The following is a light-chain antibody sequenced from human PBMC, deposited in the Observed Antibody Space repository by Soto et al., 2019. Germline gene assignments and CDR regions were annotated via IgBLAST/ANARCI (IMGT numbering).Light chain of an antibody. CDR3: SSYAGINNLGV. CDR2: EVN. Sequence: QSSLTQPPSASGSPGQSVTISCTGTSSDVGGYKYVSWYQQHPGKAPTLMIFEVNKRPSGVPDRFSGSKSGNTASLTVSGLHAEDEADYYCSSYAGINNLGVFGTGTKLTVL. CDR1: SSDVGGYKY. J-gene: IGLJ1*01. V-gene: IGLV2-8*01.